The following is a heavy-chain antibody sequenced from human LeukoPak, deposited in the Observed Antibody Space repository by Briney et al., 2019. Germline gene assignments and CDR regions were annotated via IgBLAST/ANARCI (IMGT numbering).Heavy chain of an antibody. D-gene: IGHD3-22*01. V-gene: IGHV3-7*04. CDR2: IKQDGSEK. CDR3: ARGRGTTSWYYYDSSGYYLDY. CDR1: GFTFSSYW. J-gene: IGHJ4*02. Sequence: GGSLRLSCAASGFTFSSYWMSWVRQAPGKGLEWVANIKQDGSEKYYVDSVKGRFTISRDNAKNSLYLQMNSLRAEDTAVYYCARGRGTTSWYYYDSSGYYLDYWGQGTLVTVSS.